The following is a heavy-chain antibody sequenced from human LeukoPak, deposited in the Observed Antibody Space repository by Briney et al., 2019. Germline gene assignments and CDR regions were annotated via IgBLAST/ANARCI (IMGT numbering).Heavy chain of an antibody. CDR3: VKAPASYGTQGHFDY. CDR1: GFTFSSYA. CDR2: ISSNGGST. Sequence: GGSLRPSCSASGFTFSSYAVHWVRQAPGKGLEYVSAISSNGGSTYYADSVKGRFTISRDNSKNTLYLQMSSLRAEDTAVYYCVKAPASYGTQGHFDYWGQGTLVTVSS. D-gene: IGHD4-17*01. V-gene: IGHV3-64D*06. J-gene: IGHJ4*02.